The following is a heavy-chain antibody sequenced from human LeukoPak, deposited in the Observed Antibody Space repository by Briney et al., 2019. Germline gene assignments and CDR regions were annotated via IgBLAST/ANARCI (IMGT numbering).Heavy chain of an antibody. CDR1: GYTFTSYY. J-gene: IGHJ3*02. CDR2: INPSGGST. CDR3: ARSSAYYNEADI. V-gene: IGHV1-46*01. D-gene: IGHD3-9*01. Sequence: ASVKVSFKTSGYTFTSYYIHWVRHAPGQGLEWLGIINPSGGSTTYAQKFQGRVTMTTDTSTSTVYMELTSLRSDDTAVYYCARSSAYYNEADIWGQGTMVTVSS.